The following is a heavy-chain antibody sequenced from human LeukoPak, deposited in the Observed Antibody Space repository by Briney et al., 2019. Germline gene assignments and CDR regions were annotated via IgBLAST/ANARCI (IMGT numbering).Heavy chain of an antibody. D-gene: IGHD1-26*01. J-gene: IGHJ4*02. CDR2: ISLTGRT. CDR3: TRESGPYCPFGY. V-gene: IGHV4-4*02. CDR1: GFTFSRYW. Sequence: PGGSLRLSCAASGFTFSRYWMHWVRQPPGQGLEWIGEISLTGRTNYNPSLIGRVIMSLDESRNQLSLTLTSVTAADTAMYYCTRESGPYCPFGYWGQGTLVVVPS.